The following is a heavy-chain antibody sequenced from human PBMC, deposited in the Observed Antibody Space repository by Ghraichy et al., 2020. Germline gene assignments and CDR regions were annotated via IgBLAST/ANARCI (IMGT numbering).Heavy chain of an antibody. Sequence: GESLNISCAASGFTFSSYWMNWFRQAPGKGLEWVGNIKEDGSEKYYVDSVKGRFTISRDNAKNSMYLQMNNLRVDDTAMYYCARKSRTGDYWGQGTLVTVSS. J-gene: IGHJ4*02. V-gene: IGHV3-7*01. CDR1: GFTFSSYW. D-gene: IGHD3/OR15-3a*01. CDR2: IKEDGSEK. CDR3: ARKSRTGDY.